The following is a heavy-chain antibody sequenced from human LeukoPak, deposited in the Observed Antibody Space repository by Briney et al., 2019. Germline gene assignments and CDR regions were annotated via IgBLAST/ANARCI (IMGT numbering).Heavy chain of an antibody. D-gene: IGHD3-22*01. CDR2: ISGGGGTI. CDR1: GFTFSDYY. CDR3: AKAHWGMIVVVITDYFDY. Sequence: PGGSLRLSCAASGFTFSDYYMSWIRQAPGKGLEWVSYISGGGGTIYYADSVKGRFTISRDNAKNSLYLQMNSLRAEDTAVYYCAKAHWGMIVVVITDYFDYWGQGTLVTVSS. J-gene: IGHJ4*02. V-gene: IGHV3-11*01.